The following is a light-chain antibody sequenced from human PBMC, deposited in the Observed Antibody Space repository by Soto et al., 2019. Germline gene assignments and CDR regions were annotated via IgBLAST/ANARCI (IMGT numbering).Light chain of an antibody. J-gene: IGKJ4*01. CDR2: GAS. V-gene: IGKV3-20*01. CDR1: QSVTSSY. CDR3: QQYGNSPLT. Sequence: EIVLTQSPGTLSLSPGEXATLSCRASQSVTSSYLAWYQQKPGQAPRLLIYGASSRATGIPDRFSGSGSGTDFTLTISRLEPEDFAVYYCQQYGNSPLTFGGGTKVEIK.